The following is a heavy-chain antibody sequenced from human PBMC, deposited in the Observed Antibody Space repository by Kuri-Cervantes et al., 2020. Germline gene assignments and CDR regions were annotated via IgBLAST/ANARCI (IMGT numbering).Heavy chain of an antibody. J-gene: IGHJ6*02. CDR2: ISSSSSTI. Sequence: LSLTCAASGFTFSDYYMSWIRQAPGKGLEWVSYISSSSSTIYYADSVKGRFTISRDNAKNSLYLQMNSLRDEDTAVYYCARRGGFDWLLNYYYYGMDVWGQGTTVTVSS. V-gene: IGHV3-11*04. D-gene: IGHD3-9*01. CDR3: ARRGGFDWLLNYYYYGMDV. CDR1: GFTFSDYY.